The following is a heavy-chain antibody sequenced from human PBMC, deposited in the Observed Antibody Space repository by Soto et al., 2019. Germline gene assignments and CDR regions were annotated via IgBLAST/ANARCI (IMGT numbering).Heavy chain of an antibody. CDR1: GFTFSSCA. Sequence: PGCSLRLSFAACGFTFSSCAMCWVRQAPGKGLEWVSDIIDSGGSTYYADSVKGRFTISRDNSKSTLYLQMNSLRAEDTALYYCAKGRSYYYYYGVDVWGQGTTVTVSS. V-gene: IGHV3-23*01. CDR3: AKGRSYYYYYGVDV. J-gene: IGHJ6*02. CDR2: IIDSGGST.